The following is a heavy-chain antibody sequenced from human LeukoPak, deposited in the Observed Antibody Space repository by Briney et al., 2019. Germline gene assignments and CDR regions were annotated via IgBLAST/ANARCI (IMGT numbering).Heavy chain of an antibody. Sequence: GGFLRLSCAASGYTFSDHYIDWVRQAPGKGLEWVGHTRNKANNYATEYAASVKGRFTISRDDSRNSVYLQMNSLKTEDTAVYYCTRWRSGTSDWGQGTLVTVSS. J-gene: IGHJ4*02. D-gene: IGHD4-23*01. CDR2: TRNKANNYAT. CDR1: GYTFSDHY. CDR3: TRWRSGTSD. V-gene: IGHV3-72*01.